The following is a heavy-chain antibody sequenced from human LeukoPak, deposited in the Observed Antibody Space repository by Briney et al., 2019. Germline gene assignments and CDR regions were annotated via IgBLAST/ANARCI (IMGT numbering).Heavy chain of an antibody. J-gene: IGHJ6*03. Sequence: SETLSLTCTVSGGSISSSNYYWGWIRQPPGKGLEWIGSIYYSGSTFYNPSLKSRVTISVDTSKYQFSLKLSSVTAADTAVYYCARSHSRGFYYMDVWGKGTTVTVSS. CDR2: IYYSGST. D-gene: IGHD3-22*01. CDR3: ARSHSRGFYYMDV. V-gene: IGHV4-39*01. CDR1: GGSISSSNYY.